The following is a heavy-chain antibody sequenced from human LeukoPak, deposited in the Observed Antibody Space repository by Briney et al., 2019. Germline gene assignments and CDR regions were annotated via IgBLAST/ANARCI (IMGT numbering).Heavy chain of an antibody. CDR2: INPNSGGT. J-gene: IGHJ3*02. CDR1: GYTFTGYY. CDR3: AREYSGTRRGAFDI. D-gene: IGHD1-26*01. Sequence: ASVKVSCKASGYTFTGYYMHWVRQAPGQGLEWMGWINPNSGGTNYAQKFQGRVTMTRDTSISTAYMELSRLRSDDTAVYYCAREYSGTRRGAFDIWGQGTMVTVSS. V-gene: IGHV1-2*02.